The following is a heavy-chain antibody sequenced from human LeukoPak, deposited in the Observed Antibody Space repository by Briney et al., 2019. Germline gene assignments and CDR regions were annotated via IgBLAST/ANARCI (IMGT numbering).Heavy chain of an antibody. J-gene: IGHJ5*02. CDR2: INPNSGGT. CDR3: ASSIVVVPAADNWFDP. V-gene: IGHV1-2*02. Sequence: GASVKVSCKASGYTFTGYYMHWGRQAPGQGLEWMGWINPNSGGTNYAQKFQGRVTMTRDTSISTAYMELSRLRSDDTAVYYCASSIVVVPAADNWFDPWGQGTLVTVSS. D-gene: IGHD2-2*01. CDR1: GYTFTGYY.